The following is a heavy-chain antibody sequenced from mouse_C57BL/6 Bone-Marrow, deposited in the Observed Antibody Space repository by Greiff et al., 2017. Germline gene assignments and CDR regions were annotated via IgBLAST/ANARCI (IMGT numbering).Heavy chain of an antibody. CDR1: GYTFTSYG. CDR3: ARSMGGYFDY. V-gene: IGHV1-81*01. CDR2: IYPRSGTT. Sequence: VKLQQSGAELARPGASVKLSCKASGYTFTSYGISWVKQRTGPGLEWIGEIYPRSGTTYYNEKFKGKATLTADKSSSTAYMELRSLTSEDSAVYFCARSMGGYFDYWGQGTTLTVAS. J-gene: IGHJ2*01.